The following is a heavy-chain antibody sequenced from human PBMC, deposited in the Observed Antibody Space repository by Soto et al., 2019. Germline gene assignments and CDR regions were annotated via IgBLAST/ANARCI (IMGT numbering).Heavy chain of an antibody. V-gene: IGHV4-39*01. CDR2: IYYSGST. CDR3: ATQEVGGTYVYTFDP. CDR1: GGSITSSSYY. D-gene: IGHD1-26*01. J-gene: IGHJ5*02. Sequence: PSETLSLTCTVSGGSITSSSYYWGWIRQPPGKGLDWIGSIYYSGSTYYNPSLKSRVTISVDTSKNQFSLKLSSVTAADTAVYYCATQEVGGTYVYTFDPWGQGTLVTVSS.